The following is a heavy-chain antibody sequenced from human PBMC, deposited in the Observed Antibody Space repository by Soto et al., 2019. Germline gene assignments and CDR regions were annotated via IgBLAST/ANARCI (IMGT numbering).Heavy chain of an antibody. Sequence: QVQLVQSGAEVKKPGSSVKVSCKASGGTFSSYAISWVRQAPGQGLEWMGGIIPIFGTANYAQKFQGRVTITADESTSTADRELSSLRSEDTAVYYWAREAGYNWNDEGGFDYWGQGTLVTVSS. D-gene: IGHD1-1*01. CDR2: IIPIFGTA. J-gene: IGHJ4*02. CDR3: AREAGYNWNDEGGFDY. V-gene: IGHV1-69*12. CDR1: GGTFSSYA.